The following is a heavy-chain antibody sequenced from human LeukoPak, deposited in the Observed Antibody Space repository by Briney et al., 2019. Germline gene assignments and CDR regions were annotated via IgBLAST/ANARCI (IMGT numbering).Heavy chain of an antibody. Sequence: SGPTLVKPAQTLTLTCTFSGFSLSTSGVGVGWIRQPPGKALEWLALIYWDDDKRYSPSLKSRLTITKDTSKNQVVTTMTNMDPVDTATYYCARRIYYYGSGSYRNWFDPWGQGTLVTVSS. V-gene: IGHV2-5*02. D-gene: IGHD3-10*01. CDR1: GFSLSTSGVG. CDR2: IYWDDDK. J-gene: IGHJ5*02. CDR3: ARRIYYYGSGSYRNWFDP.